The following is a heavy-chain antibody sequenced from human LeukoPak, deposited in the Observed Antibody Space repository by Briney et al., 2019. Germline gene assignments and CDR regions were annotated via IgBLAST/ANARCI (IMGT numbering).Heavy chain of an antibody. V-gene: IGHV4-59*01. D-gene: IGHD2/OR15-2a*01. CDR1: GGSISSYY. CDR2: IYYSGST. CDR3: ARAFSPY. J-gene: IGHJ4*02. Sequence: SETLSLTCIVSGGSISSYYWSWIRQPPGKGLEWIGYIYYSGSTNYNPSLKSRVTISVDTSKNQFSLKLSSVTAADTAVYYCARAFSPYWGQGTLVTVSS.